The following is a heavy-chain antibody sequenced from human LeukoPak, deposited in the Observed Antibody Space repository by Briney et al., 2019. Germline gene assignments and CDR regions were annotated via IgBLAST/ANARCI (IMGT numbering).Heavy chain of an antibody. J-gene: IGHJ4*02. Sequence: KTSETLSLTCTVSGGSISSYYWSWIRQPPEKGLEWIGYIYYSGSTNYNPSLKSRVTTSVDTSKNQFSLKLSSVTAADTAVYYCARLDYYYGSGSLVDWGQGTLVTVSS. D-gene: IGHD3-10*01. CDR1: GGSISSYY. CDR2: IYYSGST. V-gene: IGHV4-59*01. CDR3: ARLDYYYGSGSLVD.